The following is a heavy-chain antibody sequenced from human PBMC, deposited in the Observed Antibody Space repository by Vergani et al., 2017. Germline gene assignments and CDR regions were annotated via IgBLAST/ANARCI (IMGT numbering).Heavy chain of an antibody. CDR2: INPSGGST. D-gene: IGHD3-3*01. Sequence: QVQLVQSGAEVKKPGASVKVSCKASGYTFTSYYMHWVRQAPGQGLEWMGIINPSGGSTSYAQKFQGRVTMTRDTSTSTVYMELSSLRSEDTAVYYCARVAYDDFWSGYYNAGGYFDYWGQGTLVTVSS. CDR3: ARVAYDDFWSGYYNAGGYFDY. CDR1: GYTFTSYY. J-gene: IGHJ4*02. V-gene: IGHV1-46*03.